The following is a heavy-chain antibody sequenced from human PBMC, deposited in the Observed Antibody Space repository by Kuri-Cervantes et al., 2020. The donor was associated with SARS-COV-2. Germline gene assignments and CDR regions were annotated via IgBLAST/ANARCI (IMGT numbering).Heavy chain of an antibody. Sequence: SDTLSLTCTVSGGSISSSSYYWGWIRQPPGKGLEWIGYIYYSGSTNYNPSLKSRFTISVDTSKNQFSLKLSSVTAADTAVYYCARGGTSGYYYYGMDVWGQGTTVTVSS. D-gene: IGHD1/OR15-1a*01. V-gene: IGHV4-61*05. J-gene: IGHJ6*02. CDR3: ARGGTSGYYYYGMDV. CDR2: IYYSGST. CDR1: GGSISSSSYY.